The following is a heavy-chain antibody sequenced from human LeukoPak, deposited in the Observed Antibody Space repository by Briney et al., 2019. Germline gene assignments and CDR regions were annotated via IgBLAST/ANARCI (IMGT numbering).Heavy chain of an antibody. CDR1: GFTFSSYW. V-gene: IGHV3-74*01. Sequence: PGGSLRLSCAASGFTFSSYWMHWVRQAPGKGLVWVSRINSDGSSTSYADSVKGRFTISRDNAKNSLYLQMNSLRAEDTAVYYCARVDTAMDPGYWGQGTLVTVSS. CDR3: ARVDTAMDPGY. D-gene: IGHD5-18*01. J-gene: IGHJ4*02. CDR2: INSDGSST.